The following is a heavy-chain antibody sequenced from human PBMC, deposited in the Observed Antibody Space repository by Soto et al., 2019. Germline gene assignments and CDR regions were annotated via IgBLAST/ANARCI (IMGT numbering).Heavy chain of an antibody. Sequence: GASVKIGSEACRDTVSIDGSSWVRQTPGQSLEWMGGIIPIFGTANYAQKFQGRVTITADEATSTAYMELRSLRSEDTAVYYCASERDYEVRGAFDIWGQGTMVTVSS. CDR2: IIPIFGTA. J-gene: IGHJ3*02. CDR1: RDTVSIDG. CDR3: ASERDYEVRGAFDI. D-gene: IGHD4-17*01. V-gene: IGHV1-69*13.